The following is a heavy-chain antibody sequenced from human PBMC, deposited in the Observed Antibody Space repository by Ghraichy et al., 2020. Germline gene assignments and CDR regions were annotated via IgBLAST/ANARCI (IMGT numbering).Heavy chain of an antibody. CDR3: ATCSSTSCYGWYYFDY. CDR1: GGSISSYY. Sequence: QTLSLTCTVSGGSISSYYWSWIRQPPGKGLEWIGYIYYSGSTNYNPSLKSRVTISVDTSKNQFSLKLSSVTAADTAVYYCATCSSTSCYGWYYFDYWGQGTLVTVSS. J-gene: IGHJ4*02. CDR2: IYYSGST. D-gene: IGHD2-2*01. V-gene: IGHV4-59*08.